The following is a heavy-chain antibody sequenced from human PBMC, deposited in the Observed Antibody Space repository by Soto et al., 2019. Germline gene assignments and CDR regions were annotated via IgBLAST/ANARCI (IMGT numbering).Heavy chain of an antibody. CDR2: IDWDDDK. V-gene: IGHV2-70*04. CDR3: ARMGTSYYYYALDV. J-gene: IGHJ6*02. CDR1: GFSLSTSGMR. Sequence: SGPTLVNPTQTLTLTCTFPGFSLSTSGMRVSWIRQSPGKALEWLARIDWDDDKFYSTSLKTRLTVSKDTSKNQVVLTMTNMDPVDTGTYYCARMGTSYYYYALDVWGQGTTVTVSS. D-gene: IGHD1-1*01.